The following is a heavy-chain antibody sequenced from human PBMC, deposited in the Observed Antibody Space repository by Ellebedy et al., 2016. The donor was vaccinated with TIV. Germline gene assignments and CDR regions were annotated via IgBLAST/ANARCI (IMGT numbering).Heavy chain of an antibody. CDR3: ATSAAIEAFDI. Sequence: SETLSLXCSVSGGSVIRSGYYCTWIRQPPGKGLEWIGSLYYSGSTWYNPSLKSRVTISVDTSKNQFSLRLRSVTAADTTVYYCATSAAIEAFDIWGQGTMVTVSS. J-gene: IGHJ3*02. V-gene: IGHV4-39*01. CDR1: GGSVIRSGYY. CDR2: LYYSGST. D-gene: IGHD6-25*01.